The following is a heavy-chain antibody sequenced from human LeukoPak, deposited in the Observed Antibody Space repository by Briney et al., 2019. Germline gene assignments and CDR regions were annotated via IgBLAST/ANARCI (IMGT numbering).Heavy chain of an antibody. J-gene: IGHJ4*02. CDR2: IYHSGST. Sequence: SETLSLTCTVSGGSISSGGYYCSWIRQPPGKGLEWIPYIYHSGSTYYNPSLKSRVTISLDRSKNQFSLKLSSVTAADTAVYYCAREARVTISQDYFDYWGQGTLVTVSS. V-gene: IGHV4-30-2*01. D-gene: IGHD3-3*01. CDR1: GGSISSGGYY. CDR3: AREARVTISQDYFDY.